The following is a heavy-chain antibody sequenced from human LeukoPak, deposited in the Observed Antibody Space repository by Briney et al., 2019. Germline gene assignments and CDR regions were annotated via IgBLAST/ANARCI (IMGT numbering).Heavy chain of an antibody. CDR2: IYYSGST. CDR3: ARGGRGGYYDSSGYYYC. J-gene: IGHJ4*02. Sequence: PSETLSLTCTVSGGSISSGDYYWSWIRQPPGKGLEWIGYIYYSGSTYYNPSLKSRVTISVDTSKNQFSLKLSSVTAADTAVYYCARGGRGGYYDSSGYYYCWGQGTLVTVSS. V-gene: IGHV4-30-4*08. CDR1: GGSISSGDYY. D-gene: IGHD3-22*01.